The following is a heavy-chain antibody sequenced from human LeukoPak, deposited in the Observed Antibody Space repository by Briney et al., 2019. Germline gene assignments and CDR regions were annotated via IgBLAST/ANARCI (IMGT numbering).Heavy chain of an antibody. Sequence: GGSLRLSCAASGFTVSSNYMSWVRQAPGKGLEWVSVIYSGGSTYYADSVKGRFTISRDNSKNTMYLQMNSLGVEDTAVYYCAKGITSNDAFDIWGQGTMVTVS. J-gene: IGHJ3*02. D-gene: IGHD3-10*01. CDR2: IYSGGST. CDR1: GFTVSSNY. V-gene: IGHV3-53*05. CDR3: AKGITSNDAFDI.